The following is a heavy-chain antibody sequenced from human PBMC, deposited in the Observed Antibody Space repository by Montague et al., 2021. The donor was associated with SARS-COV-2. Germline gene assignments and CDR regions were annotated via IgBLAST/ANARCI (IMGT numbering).Heavy chain of an antibody. J-gene: IGHJ5*02. Sequence: SETLSLTCTVSGDSTSCPNCYWGWIRQPPGKGLDWIGTIYNSGTTYYNPSLKSRLTTSIDTSKNQFSLKLTSVTAADTAVYYCARAVSVRRAVNWFDPWGQGTLVAVSS. CDR1: GDSTSCPNCY. CDR3: ARAVSVRRAVNWFDP. D-gene: IGHD3-10*01. V-gene: IGHV4-39*07. CDR2: IYNSGTT.